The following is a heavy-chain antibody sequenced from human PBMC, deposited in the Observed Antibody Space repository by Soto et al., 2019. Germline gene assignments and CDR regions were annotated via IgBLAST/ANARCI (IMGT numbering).Heavy chain of an antibody. D-gene: IGHD2-15*01. CDR3: ARDRDIVVVVAATYNWFDP. V-gene: IGHV3-30-3*01. Sequence: QVQLVESGGGVVQPGRSLRLSCAASGFTFSSYAMHWVRQAPGKGLEWVAVISYDGSNKYYADSVKGRFTISRDNSKNTLYLQMNSLRAEDTAVYYCARDRDIVVVVAATYNWFDPWGQGTLVTVSS. CDR1: GFTFSSYA. CDR2: ISYDGSNK. J-gene: IGHJ5*02.